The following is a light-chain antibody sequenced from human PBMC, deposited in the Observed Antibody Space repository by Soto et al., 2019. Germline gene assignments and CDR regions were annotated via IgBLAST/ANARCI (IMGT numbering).Light chain of an antibody. CDR3: HHYDSSPFT. Sequence: EIVLTQSPGTLSLSPGERATLSCRASQSVSSSYLAWYQQKPGQAPRLLIYGASSRATGIPDRFSGSGSGTDFTLTISRLEPEDFAVYYCHHYDSSPFTFGGGTKVEIK. CDR2: GAS. V-gene: IGKV3-20*01. CDR1: QSVSSSY. J-gene: IGKJ4*01.